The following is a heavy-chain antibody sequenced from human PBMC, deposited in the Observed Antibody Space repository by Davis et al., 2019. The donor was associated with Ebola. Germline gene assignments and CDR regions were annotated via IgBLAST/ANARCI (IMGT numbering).Heavy chain of an antibody. D-gene: IGHD5-24*01. CDR2: IGSSSNGR. CDR3: ARVGIGHYNRWFDP. Sequence: GESLKISCTASGFTSGCCAMNWVRQAPGKGLEWVSGIGSSSNGRHYADSVKGRFTISRDNAKSTVYLQMNRLRGEDTAVYYCARVGIGHYNRWFDPWGQGTLVTVSS. J-gene: IGHJ5*02. V-gene: IGHV3-23*05. CDR1: GFTSGCCA.